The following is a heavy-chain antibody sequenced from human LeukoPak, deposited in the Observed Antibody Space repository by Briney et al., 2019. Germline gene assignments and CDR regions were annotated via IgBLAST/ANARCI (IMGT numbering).Heavy chain of an antibody. CDR3: ARARQQLRYYYYYMDV. CDR2: ISYDGSNK. Sequence: GGSLRLSCAASGFTFSSYAMHWVRQDPGKGLEWVAVISYDGSNKYYADSVKGRFTISRDNSKNTLYLQMNSLRAEDTAVYYCARARQQLRYYYYYMDVWGKGTTVTASS. CDR1: GFTFSSYA. D-gene: IGHD6-13*01. J-gene: IGHJ6*03. V-gene: IGHV3-30-3*01.